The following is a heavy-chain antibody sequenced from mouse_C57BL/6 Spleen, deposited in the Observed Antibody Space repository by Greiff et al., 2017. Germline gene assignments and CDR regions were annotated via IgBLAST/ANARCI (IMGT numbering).Heavy chain of an antibody. CDR1: GYTFTDYY. J-gene: IGHJ2*01. V-gene: IGHV1-76*01. Sequence: QVQLKQSGAELVRPGASVKLSCKASGYTFTDYYINWVKQRPGQGLEWIARIYPGSGNTYYNEKFKGKATLTAEKSSSTAYMQLSSLTSEDSAVYFCARWANWDLCFDYWGQGTTLTVSS. D-gene: IGHD4-1*01. CDR2: IYPGSGNT. CDR3: ARWANWDLCFDY.